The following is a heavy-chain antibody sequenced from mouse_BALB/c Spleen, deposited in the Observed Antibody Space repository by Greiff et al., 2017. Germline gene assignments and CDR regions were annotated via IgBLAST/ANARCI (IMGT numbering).Heavy chain of an antibody. CDR2: IYPGDGDT. D-gene: IGHD2-4*01. J-gene: IGHJ3*01. CDR1: GYAFSSYW. V-gene: IGHV1-80*01. Sequence: QVQLQQSGAELVRPGSSVKISCKASGYAFSSYWMNWVKQRPGQGLEWIGQIYPGDGDTNYNGKFKGKATLTADKSSSTAYMQLSSLTSEDSAVYFCARRGDYDYWFAYWGQGTLVTVSA. CDR3: ARRGDYDYWFAY.